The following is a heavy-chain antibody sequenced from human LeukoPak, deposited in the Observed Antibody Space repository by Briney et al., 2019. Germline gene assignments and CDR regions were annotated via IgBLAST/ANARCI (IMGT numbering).Heavy chain of an antibody. CDR1: GGSFSGYY. J-gene: IGHJ4*02. Sequence: SETLSLTCAVYGGSFSGYYWSWIRQPPGKGLEWIGEINHSGSTNYNPSLKSRVTTSVDTSKNQFSLKLSSVTAADTAVYYCARGLRSRNPIRTYYFDYWGQGTLVTVSS. CDR2: INHSGST. CDR3: ARGLRSRNPIRTYYFDY. V-gene: IGHV4-34*01.